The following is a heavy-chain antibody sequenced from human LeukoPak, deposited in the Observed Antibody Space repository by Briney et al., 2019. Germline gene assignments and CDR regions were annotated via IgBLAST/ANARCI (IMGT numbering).Heavy chain of an antibody. D-gene: IGHD2-15*01. CDR2: ISSSGSTI. CDR3: ASRTQYCSGGSCSDY. CDR1: GFTFSDYY. Sequence: PGGSLRLSCAASGFTFSDYYMSWIRQAPGKGLEWVSYISSSGSTIYYADPVRGRFTISRDNAKNSLYLQMNSLRAEDTAVYYCASRTQYCSGGSCSDYWGQGTLVTVSS. V-gene: IGHV3-11*01. J-gene: IGHJ4*02.